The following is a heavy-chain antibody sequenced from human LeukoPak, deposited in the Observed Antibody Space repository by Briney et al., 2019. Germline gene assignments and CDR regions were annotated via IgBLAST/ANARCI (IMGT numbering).Heavy chain of an antibody. CDR2: IYPGDSDT. V-gene: IGHV5-51*01. CDR1: GYSFTSYW. CDR3: ASGPLYSGNIGDAFDI. J-gene: IGHJ3*02. D-gene: IGHD1-26*01. Sequence: GESLKISCKGSGYSFTSYWIGWVRQMPGKGLEWMGIIYPGDSDTRYSPSFQGQVTISADKSISTAYLQWSSLKASDTAMYYCASGPLYSGNIGDAFDIWGQGTMVTVSS.